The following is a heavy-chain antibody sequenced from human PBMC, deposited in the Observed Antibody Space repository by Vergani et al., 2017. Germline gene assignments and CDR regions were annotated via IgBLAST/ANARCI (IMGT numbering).Heavy chain of an antibody. CDR3: AGPQGTSAYYYGGFDY. J-gene: IGHJ4*02. Sequence: EVHLLESGGGLIQPGWSLRISCAASGFTFDNSAMTWVRQAPGKGLEWVSTISSDGGSTYYADSVKCRFTISRDNSKNTLSLQMNSLTAEDTAIYYCAGPQGTSAYYYGGFDYWGQGILVTVSS. V-gene: IGHV3-23*01. CDR1: GFTFDNSA. CDR2: ISSDGGST. D-gene: IGHD3-22*01.